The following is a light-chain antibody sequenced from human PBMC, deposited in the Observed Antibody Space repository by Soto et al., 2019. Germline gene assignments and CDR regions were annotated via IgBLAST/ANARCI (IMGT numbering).Light chain of an antibody. V-gene: IGKV2-30*01. J-gene: IGKJ1*01. CDR1: QSLLYIDGNTY. Sequence: ALRRTTYKSCMSSQSLLYIDGNTYLNWFQQRPGQSPRRLIYQVSNRASGVPDRFSVSGPETAYALSMRRGEAEEVAVSYCMRRTHWPATFGQGTKVDIK. CDR3: MRRTHWPAT. CDR2: QVS.